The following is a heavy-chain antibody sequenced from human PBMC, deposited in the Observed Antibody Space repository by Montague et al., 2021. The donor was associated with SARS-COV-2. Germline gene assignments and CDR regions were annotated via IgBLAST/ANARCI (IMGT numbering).Heavy chain of an antibody. CDR2: INQSGNT. V-gene: IGHV4-34*01. CDR1: GGSFSGYY. J-gene: IGHJ4*02. Sequence: SETLSLTCAVYGGSFSGYYWSWIRQPPRKRLQWIGEINQSGNTNYNPSLKSRITLSVDTSKKQFSLKLSPLTAADTAVYYCARVAGGYYHDSSAYFDYWGQGSPVIVSS. CDR3: ARVAGGYYHDSSAYFDY. D-gene: IGHD3-22*01.